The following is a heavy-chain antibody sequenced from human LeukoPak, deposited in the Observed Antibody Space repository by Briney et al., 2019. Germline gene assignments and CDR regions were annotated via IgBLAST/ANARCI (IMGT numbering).Heavy chain of an antibody. Sequence: GGSLRLSCAPSGFTVGSNYMTWVRQAPGKGLEWVSVIYSGGNTHYADSVKGRFTISRDSSKSTLYLQMNSLRTEDTAVYYCARDSTSSNHDYWGQGNLVTVSS. D-gene: IGHD1-14*01. J-gene: IGHJ4*02. CDR1: GFTVGSNY. CDR2: IYSGGNT. CDR3: ARDSTSSNHDY. V-gene: IGHV3-53*01.